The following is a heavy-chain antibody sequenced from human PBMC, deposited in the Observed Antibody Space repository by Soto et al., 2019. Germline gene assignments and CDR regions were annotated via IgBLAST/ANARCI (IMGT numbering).Heavy chain of an antibody. V-gene: IGHV4-39*01. Sequence: LSLTCTVSGGSISSSSYYWGWIRQPPGKGLEWIGSIYYSGSTYYNPSLKSRVTISVDTSKNQFSLKLSSVTAADTAVYYCARPAYCGGDCYSYYGMDVWGQGTTVTVSS. CDR2: IYYSGST. D-gene: IGHD2-21*02. CDR1: GGSISSSSYY. CDR3: ARPAYCGGDCYSYYGMDV. J-gene: IGHJ6*02.